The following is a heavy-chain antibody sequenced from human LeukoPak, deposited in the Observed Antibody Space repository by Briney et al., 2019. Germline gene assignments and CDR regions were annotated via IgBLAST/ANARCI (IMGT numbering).Heavy chain of an antibody. D-gene: IGHD3-10*01. V-gene: IGHV4-30-4*08. Sequence: SQTLSLTCTVSGGSISSGDYYWSWIRQPPGKGLGWIGYIYYSGSTYYNPSLKSRVTISVDTSKNQFSLKLSSVTAADTAVYYCAREVRGVIIKGWGQGTLVTVSS. J-gene: IGHJ4*02. CDR1: GGSISSGDYY. CDR2: IYYSGST. CDR3: AREVRGVIIKG.